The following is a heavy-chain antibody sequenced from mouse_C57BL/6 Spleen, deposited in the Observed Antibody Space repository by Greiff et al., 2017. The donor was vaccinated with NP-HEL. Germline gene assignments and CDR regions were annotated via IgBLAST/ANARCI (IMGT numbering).Heavy chain of an antibody. V-gene: IGHV1-50*01. CDR2: IDPSDSYT. CDR1: GYTFTSYW. J-gene: IGHJ4*01. D-gene: IGHD2-12*01. Sequence: QVQLQQPGAELVKPGASVKLSCKASGYTFTSYWMQWVKQRPGQGLEWIGEIDPSDSYTNYNQKFKGKATLTVDISSSTAYMQLSSLTSEDSAVYYCARPLSTTKDYYAMDYWGQGTSVTVSS. CDR3: ARPLSTTKDYYAMDY.